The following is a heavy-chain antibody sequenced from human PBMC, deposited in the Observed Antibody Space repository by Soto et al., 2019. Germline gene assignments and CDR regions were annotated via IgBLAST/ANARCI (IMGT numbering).Heavy chain of an antibody. CDR1: GFDFSVYG. D-gene: IGHD2-21*01. J-gene: IGHJ4*02. Sequence: QVQVVESGGGVVQPGRSLRLSCAASGFDFSVYGMHWVRQAPGKGLEWVAIIWYDGSKKYYADSVKGRFTISRDNSKKMLYLQMTSLRVEDTAVYYCARDNRRLLQLGAFDYWGQGTLVTVSS. V-gene: IGHV3-33*01. CDR3: ARDNRRLLQLGAFDY. CDR2: IWYDGSKK.